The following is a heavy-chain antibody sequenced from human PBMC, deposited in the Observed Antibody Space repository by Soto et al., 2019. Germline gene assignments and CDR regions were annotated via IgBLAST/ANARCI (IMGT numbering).Heavy chain of an antibody. J-gene: IGHJ4*02. D-gene: IGHD1-1*01. CDR2: ISYDGSNQ. CDR3: ARRTGTAPRFDY. CDR1: GFTFSDFE. Sequence: QVQLVESGGGVVQPGRSLRLSCSASGFTFSDFEMYWVRQAPGKGLDWVSFISYDGSNQYYAGSVKGRFTVSRDNSKNPLFLLMSRLRPADTAVYFCARRTGTAPRFDYWGQGTLVTVSS. V-gene: IGHV3-30-3*01.